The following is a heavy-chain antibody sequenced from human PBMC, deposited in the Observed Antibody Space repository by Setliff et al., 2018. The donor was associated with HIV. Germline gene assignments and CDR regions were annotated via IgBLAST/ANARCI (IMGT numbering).Heavy chain of an antibody. V-gene: IGHV4-61*09. J-gene: IGHJ4*02. CDR2: VHTRGTA. CDR1: GGFISSGGYY. D-gene: IGHD3-22*01. CDR3: AKDRISQDSSGFYFDS. Sequence: SETLSLTCTVSGGFISSGGYYWSWIRQPAGKGLEWIGHVHTRGTANYNPSLKSRVTISVDTSKNQFSLKLTSVTAADTAVYYCAKDRISQDSSGFYFDSWGQGNLVTVSS.